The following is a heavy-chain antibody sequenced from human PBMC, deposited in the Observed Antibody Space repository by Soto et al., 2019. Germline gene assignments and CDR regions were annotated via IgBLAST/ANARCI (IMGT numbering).Heavy chain of an antibody. D-gene: IGHD6-6*01. CDR3: AREKGSSGFEP. V-gene: IGHV1-18*01. J-gene: IGHJ5*02. CDR1: GYTFTSYG. CDR2: ISAYNGNT. Sequence: ASVKVSCKASGYTFTSYGISWVRQAPGQGLEWMGWISAYNGNTNYAQKFQGRVTMTRNTSISTAYMELSILRSEDTAVYYCAREKGSSGFEPWGQGTLVTVSS.